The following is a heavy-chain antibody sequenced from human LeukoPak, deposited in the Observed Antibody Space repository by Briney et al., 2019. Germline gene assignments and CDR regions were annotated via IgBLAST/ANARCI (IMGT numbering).Heavy chain of an antibody. Sequence: GGSLRLSCAASGFTFSSYGMHWVRQAPGKGLEWVSVISSGESIYYADSVKGRFTISRDNSKNTLFLQMSSLRVEDTALYYCARRSHYYDSWGFDYWGQGTLVTVSS. D-gene: IGHD3-22*01. V-gene: IGHV3-23*01. CDR3: ARRSHYYDSWGFDY. J-gene: IGHJ4*02. CDR1: GFTFSSYG. CDR2: ISSGESI.